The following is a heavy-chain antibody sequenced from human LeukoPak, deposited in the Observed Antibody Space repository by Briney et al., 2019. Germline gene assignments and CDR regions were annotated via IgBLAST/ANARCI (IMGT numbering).Heavy chain of an antibody. CDR2: IIPIFGTA. J-gene: IGHJ5*02. D-gene: IGHD1-14*01. V-gene: IGHV1-69*05. CDR3: ARGWGASENPPWFDP. CDR1: GGTFSSHA. Sequence: ASVKVSCKASGGTFSSHAISWVRQAPGQGLEWMGGIIPIFGTANYAQKFQGRVTITTDESTSTAYMELSSLRSEDTAVYYCARGWGASENPPWFDPWGQGTLVTVSS.